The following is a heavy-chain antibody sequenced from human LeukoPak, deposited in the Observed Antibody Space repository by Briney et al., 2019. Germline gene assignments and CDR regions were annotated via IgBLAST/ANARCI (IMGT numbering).Heavy chain of an antibody. D-gene: IGHD5-18*01. J-gene: IGHJ6*04. CDR1: GYSFTSYW. V-gene: IGHV5-10-1*01. CDR3: ARVDTAMVPSPYYYYGMDV. CDR2: IDPSDSYT. Sequence: GESLKISCKGSGYSFTSYWISWVRQMPGKGLEWMGRIDPSDSYTNYSPSFQGHVTIPADKSISTAYLQWSSLKASDTAMYYCARVDTAMVPSPYYYYGMDVWGKGTTVTVSS.